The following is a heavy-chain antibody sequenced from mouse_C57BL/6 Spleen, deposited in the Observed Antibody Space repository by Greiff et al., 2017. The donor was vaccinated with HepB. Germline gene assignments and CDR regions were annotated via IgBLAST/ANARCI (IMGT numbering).Heavy chain of an antibody. CDR1: GFTFSDYG. CDR2: ISSGSSTI. V-gene: IGHV5-17*01. Sequence: EVMLVESGGGLVKPGGSLKLSCAASGFTFSDYGMHWVRQAPEKGLEWVAYISSGSSTIYYADTVKGRFTISRDNAKNTLFLQMTSLRSEDTAMYYCARRVVAYYYAMDYWGQGTSVTVSS. CDR3: ARRVVAYYYAMDY. D-gene: IGHD1-1*01. J-gene: IGHJ4*01.